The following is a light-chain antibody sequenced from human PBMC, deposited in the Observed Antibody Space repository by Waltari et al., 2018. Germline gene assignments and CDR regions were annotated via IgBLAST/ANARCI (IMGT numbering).Light chain of an antibody. Sequence: QSALTQPASVSGSPGQSITIPCTETSSDVGNYNVVSWYQHHPGKAPILMIYEGNKRPAGVSDRFSGSKSGNRASLTISGLQAEDEADYYCCSYASSSGYVFGTGTEVTVL. V-gene: IGLV2-23*01. CDR1: SSDVGNYNV. CDR2: EGN. J-gene: IGLJ1*01. CDR3: CSYASSSGYV.